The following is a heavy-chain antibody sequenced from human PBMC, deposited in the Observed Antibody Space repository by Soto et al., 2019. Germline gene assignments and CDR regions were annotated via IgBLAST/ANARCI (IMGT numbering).Heavy chain of an antibody. CDR1: GYTFTSYY. D-gene: IGHD3-10*01. CDR3: ARAPIGRVRRVRSYFDY. Sequence: QVQLVQSGAEVKKPGASVKVSCKASGYTFTSYYMHWVRQAPGQGLEWRGIINPSGGSTSYAQKCQGRVTMTRDTSNSTVYMELSSLRSEDTAVYYWARAPIGRVRRVRSYFDYWGQGTLVTDSS. J-gene: IGHJ4*02. CDR2: INPSGGST. V-gene: IGHV1-46*03.